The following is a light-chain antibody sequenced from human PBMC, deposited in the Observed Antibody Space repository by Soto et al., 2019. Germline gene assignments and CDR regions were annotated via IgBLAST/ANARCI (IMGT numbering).Light chain of an antibody. CDR3: QHYGTSAL. CDR2: AS. J-gene: IGKJ3*01. CDR1: QSVSDMY. V-gene: IGKV3-20*01. Sequence: EIVLTQSPGTLSLSPGERATLSCRASQSVSDMYLAWYQQKPGQAPRLLIYASNRATGIPDRFSGSGSGTDFTLTISRLGPEDFAVYYCQHYGTSALFGPGTKVEIK.